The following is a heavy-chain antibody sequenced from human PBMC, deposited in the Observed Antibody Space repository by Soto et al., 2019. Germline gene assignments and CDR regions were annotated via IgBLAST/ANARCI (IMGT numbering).Heavy chain of an antibody. Sequence: EVQLVESGGGLVQPGGSLRLSCAASGFTFSSYEMNWVRQAPGKGLEWVSYISSSGSTIYYADSVKGRFTISRDNAKNSLYLQMNSLRAEDTAVYYCARDRVVVTADNYYYYGMDVWGQGTTVTVSS. CDR1: GFTFSSYE. CDR2: ISSSGSTI. D-gene: IGHD2-21*02. V-gene: IGHV3-48*03. J-gene: IGHJ6*02. CDR3: ARDRVVVTADNYYYYGMDV.